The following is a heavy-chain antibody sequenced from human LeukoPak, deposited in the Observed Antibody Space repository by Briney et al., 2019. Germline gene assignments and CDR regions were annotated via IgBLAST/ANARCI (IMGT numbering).Heavy chain of an antibody. D-gene: IGHD5-12*01. CDR1: GFTFSSYW. V-gene: IGHV3-7*01. CDR2: IKQDGSEK. Sequence: PGGSLRLSCAASGFTFSSYWMSWVRQAPGKGLEWVANIKQDGSEKYYVDSVKGRFTISRDNAKNSLYLQMNSLGAEDTAVYYCARESDIVARNWFDPWGRGTLVTVSS. CDR3: ARESDIVARNWFDP. J-gene: IGHJ5*02.